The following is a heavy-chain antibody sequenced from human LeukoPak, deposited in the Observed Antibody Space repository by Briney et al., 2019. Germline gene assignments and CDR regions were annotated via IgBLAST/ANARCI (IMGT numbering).Heavy chain of an antibody. J-gene: IGHJ6*03. D-gene: IGHD1-1*01. CDR2: IYPGDSDT. V-gene: IGHV5-51*01. CDR1: GYSFTSYW. Sequence: GESLKISCKGSGYSFTSYWIGWVRQMPGKGLEWMGIIYPGDSDTRYSPSFQGQVTISADKSISTAYLQWSSLKASDTAMYYCARQQLERPRGYYMDVWGKGTTVTVSS. CDR3: ARQQLERPRGYYMDV.